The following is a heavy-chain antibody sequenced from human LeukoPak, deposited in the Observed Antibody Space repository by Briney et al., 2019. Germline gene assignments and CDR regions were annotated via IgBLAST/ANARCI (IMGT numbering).Heavy chain of an antibody. D-gene: IGHD1-26*01. J-gene: IGHJ4*02. CDR2: IHYSGST. Sequence: SETLSLTCTVSGGSISSSSYYWGWIRQPPGKGLEWIGSIHYSGSTNYNPSLKSRVTISVDTSKNQFSLKLSSVTAADTAVYYCARDLVGATTLSDYWGQGTLVTVSS. V-gene: IGHV4-39*07. CDR1: GGSISSSSYY. CDR3: ARDLVGATTLSDY.